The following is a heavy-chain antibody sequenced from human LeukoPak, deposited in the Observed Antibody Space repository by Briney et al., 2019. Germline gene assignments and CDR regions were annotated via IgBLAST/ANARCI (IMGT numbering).Heavy chain of an antibody. D-gene: IGHD2-2*01. Sequence: PGGSLRLSCADSGFTVSSNYMRWVRQAPGKGLEWVSVIYSGGRTDYADSVKGRFTISRDNSKNTLYLQMNSLIAEDTAVYYCAREGGLGYCSTTSCAYDCWGQGTLVTVSS. J-gene: IGHJ4*02. CDR2: IYSGGRT. V-gene: IGHV3-53*01. CDR3: AREGGLGYCSTTSCAYDC. CDR1: GFTVSSNY.